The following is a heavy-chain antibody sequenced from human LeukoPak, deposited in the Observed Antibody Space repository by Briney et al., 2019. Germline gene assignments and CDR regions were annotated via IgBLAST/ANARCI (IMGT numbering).Heavy chain of an antibody. V-gene: IGHV3-30-3*01. D-gene: IGHD3-9*01. CDR2: ISYDGSNK. CDR3: ARGRYFDWLSDDAFDI. J-gene: IGHJ3*02. Sequence: GGSLRLSCAASGFTSSSYAMHWVRQAPGKGLEWVAVISYDGSNKYYADSVKGRFTISRDNSKNALYLQMNSLRAEDTAVYYCARGRYFDWLSDDAFDIWGQGTMITVSS. CDR1: GFTSSSYA.